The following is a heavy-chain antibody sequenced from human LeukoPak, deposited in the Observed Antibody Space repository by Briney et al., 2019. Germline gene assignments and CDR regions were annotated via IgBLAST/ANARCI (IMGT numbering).Heavy chain of an antibody. J-gene: IGHJ4*02. CDR3: ARHLSGVTGYTYGRGIDY. CDR1: GLNFSRYW. CDR2: IKPDGGEK. V-gene: IGHV3-7*01. Sequence: GGSLRLSCAASGLNFSRYWMTWVRQAPGKGLEWVASIKPDGGEKYYVDSVKGRFTISRDNAKNSLYLQMNSLRAEDTAVYYCARHLSGVTGYTYGRGIDYWGQGTLVTVSS. D-gene: IGHD5-18*01.